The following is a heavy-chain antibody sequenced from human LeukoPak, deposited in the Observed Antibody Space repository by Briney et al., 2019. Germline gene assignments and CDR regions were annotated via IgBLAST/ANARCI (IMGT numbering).Heavy chain of an antibody. V-gene: IGHV4-30-2*01. D-gene: IGHD6-6*01. CDR3: ARGARIAARRSWFDP. CDR2: FNHSGST. Sequence: PSQTLSLTCTVSDGSISSGGYYWSWIRQPPGKGLEWIGEFNHSGSTNDNPSLKSRVTISVDTSKKQFSLNLSSVTAADTAVYYCARGARIAARRSWFDPWGQGTLVIVSS. CDR1: DGSISSGGYY. J-gene: IGHJ5*02.